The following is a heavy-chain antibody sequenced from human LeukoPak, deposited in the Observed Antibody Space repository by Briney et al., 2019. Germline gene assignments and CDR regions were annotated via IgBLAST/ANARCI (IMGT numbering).Heavy chain of an antibody. CDR2: IYYTGST. CDR1: GGSIRSYY. D-gene: IGHD3-22*01. V-gene: IGHV4-59*01. J-gene: IGHJ4*02. CDR3: ARTYYYDSSGYSAPHFDY. Sequence: SETLSLTCTVSGGSIRSYYWSWLRQPPGKGLEWIGYIYYTGSTNYNPSLKSRITISVDTSKNQFSLKLSSVTAADTAVYYCARTYYYDSSGYSAPHFDYWGQGTLVTVSS.